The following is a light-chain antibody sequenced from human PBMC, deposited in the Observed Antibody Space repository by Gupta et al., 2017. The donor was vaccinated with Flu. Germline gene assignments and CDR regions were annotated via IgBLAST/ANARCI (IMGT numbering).Light chain of an antibody. CDR2: AAS. V-gene: IGKV1-39*01. J-gene: IGKJ1*01. CDR1: QSISSY. Sequence: DIQMTQSPSSLSASVGDRVTITCRASQSISSYLNWYQQKPGKAPKLLIFAASSLQSGVPSRFSGSASGTDFTLTISSLQPEDFATYDCQHSKTFGQGTKVEIK. CDR3: QHSKT.